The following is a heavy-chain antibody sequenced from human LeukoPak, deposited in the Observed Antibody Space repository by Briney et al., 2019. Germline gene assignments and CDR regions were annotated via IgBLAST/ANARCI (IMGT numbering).Heavy chain of an antibody. D-gene: IGHD6-19*01. CDR3: ARDGAVAATSEGFLCDY. Sequence: SVKVSCKASGGTFSSYAISWVRQAPGQGLEWMGGIIPIFGTANYAQKFQGRVTITADKSTSTAYMELSSLRSEDTAVYYCARDGAVAATSEGFLCDYWGQGTLVTVSS. CDR2: IIPIFGTA. CDR1: GGTFSSYA. V-gene: IGHV1-69*06. J-gene: IGHJ4*02.